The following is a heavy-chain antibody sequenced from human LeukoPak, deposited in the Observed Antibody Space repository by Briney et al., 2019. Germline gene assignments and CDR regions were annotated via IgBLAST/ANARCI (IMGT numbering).Heavy chain of an antibody. V-gene: IGHV1-69*13. CDR3: ARAAIAAAGNFDY. CDR1: GGTFSSYA. CDR2: IIPIFGTA. J-gene: IGHJ4*02. D-gene: IGHD6-13*01. Sequence: SVKVSCKASGGTFSSYAISWVRQAPGQGLEWMGGIIPIFGTADYAQKFQGRVTITADESTSTAYMELSSLRSEDTAVYYCARAAIAAAGNFDYWGQGTLVTVSS.